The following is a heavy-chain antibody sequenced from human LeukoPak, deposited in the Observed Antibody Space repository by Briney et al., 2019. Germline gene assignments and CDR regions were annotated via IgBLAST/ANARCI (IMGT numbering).Heavy chain of an antibody. J-gene: IGHJ4*02. V-gene: IGHV3-11*04. CDR3: AREASGYYHVIDS. CDR2: ITNSGRST. Sequence: PGGSLRLSCEVSGFSLGTYFISWIRQAPWKGLEWVSYITNSGRSTKYADAVKGRFTISRDNTKQSVYLEMTDLRAEDTAVYYCAREASGYYHVIDSWGQGTLVTVSS. D-gene: IGHD3-3*01. CDR1: GFSLGTYF.